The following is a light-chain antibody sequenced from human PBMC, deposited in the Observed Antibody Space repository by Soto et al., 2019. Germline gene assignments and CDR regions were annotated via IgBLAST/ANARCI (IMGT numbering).Light chain of an antibody. Sequence: VVLTQSPATLSVSPGETATFSCRASHNIGNNLAWYQHKPGQAPRLLISYASSGATGIPGRFSGSGSGTEFALTISSLQSEDSAVYYFQHFYNWPVTFGGGTKVEL. J-gene: IGKJ4*01. V-gene: IGKV3-15*01. CDR2: YAS. CDR3: QHFYNWPVT. CDR1: HNIGNN.